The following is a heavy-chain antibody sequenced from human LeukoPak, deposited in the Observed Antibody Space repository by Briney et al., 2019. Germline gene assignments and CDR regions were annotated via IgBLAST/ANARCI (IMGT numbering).Heavy chain of an antibody. CDR3: ARRFRITMVRGPPGYGMDV. D-gene: IGHD3-10*01. CDR1: GGSISSTSYY. CDR2: IYYSGIA. J-gene: IGHJ6*02. V-gene: IGHV4-39*01. Sequence: PSETLSLTCTVSGGSISSTSYYWGWIRQPPGKGLEWIGSIYYSGIAYDNPSLKSRVTISVDTSKNQFSLKLSSVTAADTAVYYCARRFRITMVRGPPGYGMDVWGQGTTVTVSS.